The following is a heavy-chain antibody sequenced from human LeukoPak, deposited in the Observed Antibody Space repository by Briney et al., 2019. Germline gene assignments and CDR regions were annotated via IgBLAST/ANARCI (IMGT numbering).Heavy chain of an antibody. CDR2: INPSGGST. Sequence: GASVKVSCKASGYTFTSYYMHWVRQAPGQGLEWMGIINPSGGSTSYAQKFQGRVTMTRDMSTNTVYMQLSSLRSEDTAVYYCARRGGYNYSPFDYWGQGTLVTVSS. J-gene: IGHJ4*02. CDR3: ARRGGYNYSPFDY. D-gene: IGHD5-24*01. CDR1: GYTFTSYY. V-gene: IGHV1-46*01.